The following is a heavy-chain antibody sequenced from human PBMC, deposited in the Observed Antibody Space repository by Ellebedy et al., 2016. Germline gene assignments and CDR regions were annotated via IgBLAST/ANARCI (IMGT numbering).Heavy chain of an antibody. V-gene: IGHV3-21*01. CDR3: ARGKYEAPDAFDI. Sequence: GGSLRLSCAASGFTFSSYSMNWVRQAPGKGLEWVSSISSSSSYIYYADSVKGRFTISRDNAKNSLYLQMNSLRAEDTAVYYCARGKYEAPDAFDIWGQGTMVTVSS. CDR2: ISSSSSYI. CDR1: GFTFSSYS. D-gene: IGHD2/OR15-2a*01. J-gene: IGHJ3*02.